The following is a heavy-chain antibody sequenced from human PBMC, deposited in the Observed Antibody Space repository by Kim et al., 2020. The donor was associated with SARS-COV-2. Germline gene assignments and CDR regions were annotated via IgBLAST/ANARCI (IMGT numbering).Heavy chain of an antibody. CDR1: GFTFSSYW. Sequence: GGSLRLSCAASGFTFSSYWMSWVRQAPGKGLEWVANIKQDGSEKYYVDSVKGRFTISRDNAKNSLYLQMNSLRAEDTAVYYCARDREVAGITMVRGANNYYYYYGMDVWGQGTTVTVSS. V-gene: IGHV3-7*01. D-gene: IGHD3-10*01. CDR2: IKQDGSEK. CDR3: ARDREVAGITMVRGANNYYYYYGMDV. J-gene: IGHJ6*02.